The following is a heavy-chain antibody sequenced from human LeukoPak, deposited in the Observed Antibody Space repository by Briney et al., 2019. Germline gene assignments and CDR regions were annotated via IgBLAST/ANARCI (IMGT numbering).Heavy chain of an antibody. V-gene: IGHV4-59*01. D-gene: IGHD5-18*01. Sequence: SETLSLTCTVSGGSISSYYWSWIRQPPGKGLEWIGYIYYSGSTNYNPSLKSRVTISVDTPKNQFSLKLSSVTAADTAVYYCARGYSYGQRWFDPWGQGTLVTVSS. CDR1: GGSISSYY. J-gene: IGHJ5*02. CDR3: ARGYSYGQRWFDP. CDR2: IYYSGST.